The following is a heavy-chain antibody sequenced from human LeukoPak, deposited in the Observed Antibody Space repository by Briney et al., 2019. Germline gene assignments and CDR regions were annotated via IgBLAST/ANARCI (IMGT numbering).Heavy chain of an antibody. V-gene: IGHV3-49*04. D-gene: IGHD1-26*01. CDR3: TSPEGGTYYFDY. CDR1: GFMFGEYS. CDR2: IRSKTYGGTA. J-gene: IGHJ4*02. Sequence: GGSLRLSCADSGFMFGEYSTSWVRQAPGKGLEWVGFIRSKTYGGTAQYAASVKGRFTISRDDSRSSAYLQMNNLKTEDTAVYFCTSPEGGTYYFDYWGQGTLVTVSS.